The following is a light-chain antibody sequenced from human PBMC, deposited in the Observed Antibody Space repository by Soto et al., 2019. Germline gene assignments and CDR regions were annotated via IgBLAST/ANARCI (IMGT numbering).Light chain of an antibody. CDR3: QQYNSYPRS. CDR2: KAS. CDR1: ESISGW. J-gene: IGKJ1*01. V-gene: IGKV1-5*03. Sequence: DIQMTQSPSTLSASVGDRVTITCRASESISGWLAWYQQKPGKAPKLVIFKASTLESGVPSRFSGSGSGTEFTLSISSLQPDDFATYYCQQYNSYPRSFGQGTKLEIK.